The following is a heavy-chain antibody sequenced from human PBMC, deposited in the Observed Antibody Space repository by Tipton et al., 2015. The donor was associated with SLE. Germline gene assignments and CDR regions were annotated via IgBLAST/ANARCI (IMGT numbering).Heavy chain of an antibody. J-gene: IGHJ4*02. Sequence: SLRLSCAASGFTFSSYGMHWVRQAPGKGLEWVAVIWYDGSNKYYADSVKGRFTISRDNSKNTLYLQMNSLRAEDTAVYHCAKDRKAAAYYFDYWGQGTLVTVSS. V-gene: IGHV3-33*06. CDR3: AKDRKAAAYYFDY. CDR1: GFTFSSYG. D-gene: IGHD6-13*01. CDR2: IWYDGSNK.